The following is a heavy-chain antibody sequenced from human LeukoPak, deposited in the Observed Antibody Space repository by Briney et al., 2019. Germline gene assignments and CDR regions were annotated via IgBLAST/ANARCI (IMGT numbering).Heavy chain of an antibody. D-gene: IGHD1-26*01. J-gene: IGHJ3*02. CDR2: IYYSGST. V-gene: IGHV4-59*01. CDR1: GGSISSYY. CDR3: ARGRSNDAFDI. Sequence: SETLSLTCTVSGGSISSYYWSWIRQPPGKGLEWIGYIYYSGSTNYNPSLKSRVTISVDTSGNQFSLKLSSVTAADTAVYYCARGRSNDAFDIWGQGTMVTVSS.